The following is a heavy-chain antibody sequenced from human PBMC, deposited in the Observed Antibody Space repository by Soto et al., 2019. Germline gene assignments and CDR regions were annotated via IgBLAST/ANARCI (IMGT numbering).Heavy chain of an antibody. J-gene: IGHJ5*02. D-gene: IGHD5-12*01. CDR2: IYHSGST. CDR1: GGSISSGGYS. CDR3: ARAGYSGYDWFNWFDP. V-gene: IGHV4-30-2*01. Sequence: SETLCLTCAVSGGSISSGGYSWSWIRQPPGKGLEWIGYIYHSGSTYYNPSLKSRVTISVDRSKNQFSLKLSSVTAADTAVYYCARAGYSGYDWFNWFDPWGQGTLVTVSS.